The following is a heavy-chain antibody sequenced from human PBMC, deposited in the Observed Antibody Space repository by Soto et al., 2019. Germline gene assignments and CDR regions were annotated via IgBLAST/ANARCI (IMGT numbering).Heavy chain of an antibody. Sequence: QVQLQESGPGLVKPSQTLSLSCTVSGGSISSGGYYWSWIRQHPGKGLEWIGYIYYSGSTYYNPSLKSRVTISVDTSKNQFSLKLSSVTAADTAVYYCARGHLTMVRGVTRHFDYWGQGTLVTVSS. V-gene: IGHV4-31*03. CDR2: IYYSGST. CDR3: ARGHLTMVRGVTRHFDY. CDR1: GGSISSGGYY. D-gene: IGHD3-10*01. J-gene: IGHJ4*02.